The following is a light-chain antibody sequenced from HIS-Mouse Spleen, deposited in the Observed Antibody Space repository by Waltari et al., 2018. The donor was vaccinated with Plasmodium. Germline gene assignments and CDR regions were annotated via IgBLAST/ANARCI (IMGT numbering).Light chain of an antibody. CDR1: QSVSSSY. CDR2: GAS. CDR3: QQYGSSGT. Sequence: SQSVSSSYLAWYQQKPGQAPRLLLYGASSRATGIPDRFSGSGSGTDFTLTISRLEPEDFAVYYCQQYGSSGTFGQGTKVEIK. J-gene: IGKJ1*01. V-gene: IGKV3-20*01.